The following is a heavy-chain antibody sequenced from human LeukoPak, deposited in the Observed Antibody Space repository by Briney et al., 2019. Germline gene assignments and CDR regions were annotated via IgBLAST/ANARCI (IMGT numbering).Heavy chain of an antibody. D-gene: IGHD4-17*01. CDR2: IYTSGST. CDR3: ARLVSDCDYQFDFDY. CDR1: GGSMSSYY. Sequence: PSETLSLTCTVSGGSMSSYYWSWIRQPGGKGLEWLGRIYTSGSTNYNPSLKSRVTMSVDTSKNQFSLKLSSVTAADTAVYYCARLVSDCDYQFDFDYWGQGILVTVSS. V-gene: IGHV4-4*07. J-gene: IGHJ4*02.